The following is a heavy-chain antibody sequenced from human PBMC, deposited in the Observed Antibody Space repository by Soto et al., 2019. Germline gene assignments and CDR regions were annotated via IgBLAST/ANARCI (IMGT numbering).Heavy chain of an antibody. CDR2: LTDSGGST. V-gene: IGHV3-23*01. J-gene: IGHJ4*01. CDR3: AKCYIIFDWLTSFDY. D-gene: IGHD3-9*01. Sequence: EVQLLESGGGLAQPGGSLRLSCAASGFTFTSYAMSWVRQAPGKGLEWVSTLTDSGGSTYYADSVKGRFTISRDNSKNTLYLQMNSLRAEDTAVYYCAKCYIIFDWLTSFDYWGHGTLVTVSS. CDR1: GFTFTSYA.